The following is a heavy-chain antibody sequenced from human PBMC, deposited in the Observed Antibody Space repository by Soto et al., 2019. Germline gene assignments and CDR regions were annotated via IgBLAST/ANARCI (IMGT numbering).Heavy chain of an antibody. Sequence: QITLNESGPTVVRPTETLTLTCRFSGFSLTTRGVGVGWIRQSPGKAPEWLALIYWDDDKRYSASLKSRLTTDTDTSQNQVVLTVSDLDPTDTATYYCAHRVLRTVFGLVTTTAIYFDFWGQGTPVAVSS. V-gene: IGHV2-5*02. CDR2: IYWDDDK. J-gene: IGHJ4*02. CDR3: AHRVLRTVFGLVTTTAIYFDF. D-gene: IGHD3-3*01. CDR1: GFSLTTRGVG.